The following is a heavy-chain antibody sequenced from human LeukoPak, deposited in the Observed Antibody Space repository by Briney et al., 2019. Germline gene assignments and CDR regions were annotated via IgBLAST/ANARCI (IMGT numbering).Heavy chain of an antibody. J-gene: IGHJ4*02. D-gene: IGHD2-2*01. CDR1: GYTFTGYY. CDR2: IIPIFGTA. Sequence: GASVKVSCKASGYTFTGYYMHWVRQAPGQGLEWMGGIIPIFGTANYAQKFQGRVTITADESTSTAYMELSSLRSEDTAVYYCAKGRKVIVPAAPFDYWGQGTLVTVSS. V-gene: IGHV1-69*13. CDR3: AKGRKVIVPAAPFDY.